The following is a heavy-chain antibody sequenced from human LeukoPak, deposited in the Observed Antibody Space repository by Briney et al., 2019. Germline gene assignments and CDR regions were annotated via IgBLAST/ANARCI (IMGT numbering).Heavy chain of an antibody. V-gene: IGHV3-23*01. CDR3: AKVNTYGSHYYFDY. Sequence: GVCLRLSCAASGFTFSSYAMSWVRQAPGKGLEWVTAISGSGASTYYADSVKGRFTISRDNSKDTLYLHVNSLRAEDTAVYYCAKVNTYGSHYYFDYWGQGTLVTVSS. CDR2: ISGSGAST. J-gene: IGHJ4*02. CDR1: GFTFSSYA. D-gene: IGHD3-10*01.